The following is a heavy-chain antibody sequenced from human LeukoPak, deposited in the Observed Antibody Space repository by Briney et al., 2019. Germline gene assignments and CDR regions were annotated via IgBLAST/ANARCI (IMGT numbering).Heavy chain of an antibody. CDR1: GFTFSNAW. J-gene: IGHJ6*03. D-gene: IGHD3-10*01. V-gene: IGHV3-15*01. CDR2: IKRKTEGGTT. CDR3: TTDQVPYYYGSGSLNSLYYYYYMDV. Sequence: GGSLRLSCAASGFTFSNAWMSWFGQAQGRGLEGVGRIKRKTEGGTTDYAAPVKGRFTISRDDSKNTLYLQMNSLKTEDTAVYYCTTDQVPYYYGSGSLNSLYYYYYMDVWGKGTTVTVSS.